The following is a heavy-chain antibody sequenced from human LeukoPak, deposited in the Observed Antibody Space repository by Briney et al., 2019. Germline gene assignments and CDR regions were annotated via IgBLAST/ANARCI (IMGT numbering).Heavy chain of an antibody. CDR1: GFTFSTYA. CDR3: AKEKLSGGNYYSIFDQ. V-gene: IGHV3-23*01. D-gene: IGHD3-22*01. CDR2: ISGSSGTT. J-gene: IGHJ4*02. Sequence: GGSLRLSCAASGFTFSTYAMTWVRQAPGKGLEWVSGISGSSGTTYYADSVKGRFTVSRDNPKNTLYLQMNNLRVEDTAIYYCAKEKLSGGNYYSIFDQWGQGTLVAVSS.